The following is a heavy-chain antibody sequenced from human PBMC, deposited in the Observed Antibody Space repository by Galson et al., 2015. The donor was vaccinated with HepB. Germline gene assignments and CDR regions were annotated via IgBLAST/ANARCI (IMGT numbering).Heavy chain of an antibody. V-gene: IGHV3-30-3*01. J-gene: IGHJ4*02. CDR3: ARDPSYCSGGSCILYYFDY. CDR2: ISYDGSNK. CDR1: GFTFSSYA. Sequence: SLRLSCAASGFTFSSYAMHWVRQAPGKGLEWVAVISYDGSNKYYADSVKGRFTISRDNSKNTLYLQMNSLRAEDTAVYYCARDPSYCSGGSCILYYFDYWGQGTLVTVSS. D-gene: IGHD2-15*01.